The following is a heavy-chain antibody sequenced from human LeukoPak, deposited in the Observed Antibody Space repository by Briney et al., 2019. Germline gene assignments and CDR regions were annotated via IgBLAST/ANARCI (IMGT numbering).Heavy chain of an antibody. V-gene: IGHV3-7*01. CDR2: IKQDGSEK. CDR1: GFTFSNYW. D-gene: IGHD2-2*01. Sequence: GGSLRLSCAASGFTFSNYWMSWVRQAPGKGLEWVANIKQDGSEKYYVDSVKGRFIISRDNSKNTLFLQMNSLRAEDTAVYYCARSPAANTPFDYYLDSWGQGTLVAVSS. J-gene: IGHJ4*02. CDR3: ARSPAANTPFDYYLDS.